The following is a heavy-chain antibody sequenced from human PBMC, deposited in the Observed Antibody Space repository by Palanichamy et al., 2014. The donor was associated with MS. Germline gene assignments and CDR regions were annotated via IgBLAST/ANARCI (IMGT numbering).Heavy chain of an antibody. D-gene: IGHD6-13*01. CDR2: IYTSGST. V-gene: IGHV4-4*07. Sequence: QVQLQESGPGLVKPSETPSLTCTVSGGSISSYYWSWIRQPPEGTGADWRIYTSGSTNYNPSLKSRVTMSVDTSKNQFSLKLSSVTAADTAVYYCATQSTRGRSSSWQPFDYWGQGTLVTVSS. CDR3: ATQSTRGRSSSWQPFDY. J-gene: IGHJ4*02. CDR1: GGSISSYY.